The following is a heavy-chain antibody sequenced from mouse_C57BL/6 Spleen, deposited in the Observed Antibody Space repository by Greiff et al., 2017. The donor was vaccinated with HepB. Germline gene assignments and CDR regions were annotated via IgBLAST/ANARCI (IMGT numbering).Heavy chain of an antibody. CDR3: TTYYSKGSFAY. V-gene: IGHV14-1*01. Sequence: VQLQQSGAELVRPGASVKLSCTASGFNIKDYYMHWVKQRPEQGLEWIGRIDPEDGDTEYAPKFQGKATMTADTSSNTAYLQLSSLTSEDTAVYYCTTYYSKGSFAYWGQGTLVTVSA. CDR2: IDPEDGDT. CDR1: GFNIKDYY. J-gene: IGHJ3*01. D-gene: IGHD2-5*01.